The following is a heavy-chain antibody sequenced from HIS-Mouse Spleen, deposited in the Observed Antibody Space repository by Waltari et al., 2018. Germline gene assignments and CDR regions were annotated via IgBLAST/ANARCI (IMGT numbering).Heavy chain of an antibody. Sequence: QVQLQESGPGLVKPSETLSLTCTVSGYSISSGYYWGWIRQPPGKGLEWIGSIYHSGSTYYNPSLTSRVTISVDTSKNQFSRKLSSVTAADTAVYYCASGYSSSWDSNYWGQGTLVTVSS. CDR3: ASGYSSSWDSNY. CDR2: IYHSGST. J-gene: IGHJ4*02. CDR1: GYSISSGYY. V-gene: IGHV4-38-2*02. D-gene: IGHD6-13*01.